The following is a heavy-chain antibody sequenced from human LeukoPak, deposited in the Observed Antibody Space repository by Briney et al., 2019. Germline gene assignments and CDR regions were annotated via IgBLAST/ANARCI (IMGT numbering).Heavy chain of an antibody. CDR3: AKDGGEYYDILTGYYPRLYYMDV. D-gene: IGHD3-9*01. J-gene: IGHJ6*03. V-gene: IGHV3-74*01. CDR1: GFTFNGHW. Sequence: QAGGSLRLSCEASGFTFNGHWMHWVRQAPGKGLVWVSLINGDGSTISYADSVKGRFIISRDNSKNTLYLQMNSLRAEDTAVYYCAKDGGEYYDILTGYYPRLYYMDVWGKGTTVTISS. CDR2: INGDGSTI.